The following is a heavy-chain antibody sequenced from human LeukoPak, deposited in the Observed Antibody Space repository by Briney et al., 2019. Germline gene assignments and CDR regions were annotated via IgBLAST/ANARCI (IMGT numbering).Heavy chain of an antibody. Sequence: GESLKISCKASGYSFTRYWIGWVRQMPGKGLEWMGIIYPGDSDTRYSPSFQGQVTISADRSISTAYLQWSSLKASDTAMYFCARRYDSSGYYYDYRGQGTLVTVSS. D-gene: IGHD3-22*01. J-gene: IGHJ4*02. CDR1: GYSFTRYW. CDR3: ARRYDSSGYYYDY. V-gene: IGHV5-51*01. CDR2: IYPGDSDT.